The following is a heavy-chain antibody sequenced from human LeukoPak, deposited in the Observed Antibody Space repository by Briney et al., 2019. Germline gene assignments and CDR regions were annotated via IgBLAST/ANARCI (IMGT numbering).Heavy chain of an antibody. CDR1: GGSINTPNYY. V-gene: IGHV4-39*07. D-gene: IGHD3-16*02. Sequence: SETLSLTCTVSGGSINTPNYYWGWIRQTPGKGLGWIGNIFYSGGTYYSPSLTSRVTISLDTSRNQFSLKLNSVTAADTAVYYCARDGGLRLGELSSWGQGTLVTVSS. CDR3: ARDGGLRLGELSS. CDR2: IFYSGGT. J-gene: IGHJ5*02.